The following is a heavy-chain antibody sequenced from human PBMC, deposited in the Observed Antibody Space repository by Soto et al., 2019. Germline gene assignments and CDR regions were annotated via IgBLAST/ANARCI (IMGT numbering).Heavy chain of an antibody. CDR1: GFSLSTSGVG. D-gene: IGHD3-9*01. CDR3: AHGPKYYDILTGYYTSWFDP. V-gene: IGHV2-5*02. J-gene: IGHJ5*02. Sequence: SGPTLVNPTQTLTLTCTFSGFSLSTSGVGVGWIRQPPGKALEWLALTYWDDDKRYSPSLKSRLTITKDTSKNQVVLTMTNMDPVDTATYYCAHGPKYYDILTGYYTSWFDPWGQGTQVTVS. CDR2: TYWDDDK.